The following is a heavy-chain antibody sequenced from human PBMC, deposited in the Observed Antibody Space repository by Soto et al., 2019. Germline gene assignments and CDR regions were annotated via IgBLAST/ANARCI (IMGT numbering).Heavy chain of an antibody. CDR1: GGSISSYY. D-gene: IGHD3-10*01. V-gene: IGHV4-4*07. CDR2: IYTSGST. CDR3: ARDLMKARRFLWFGDRGSYYYAMDV. J-gene: IGHJ6*02. Sequence: QVQLQESGPGLVKPSETLSLTCTVSGGSISSYYWSWIRQPAGKGLEWIGRIYTSGSTNYNPSLKSRVTMSVDTSKNQFSLKLSSVTAADTAVYYCARDLMKARRFLWFGDRGSYYYAMDVWGQGTTVTVSS.